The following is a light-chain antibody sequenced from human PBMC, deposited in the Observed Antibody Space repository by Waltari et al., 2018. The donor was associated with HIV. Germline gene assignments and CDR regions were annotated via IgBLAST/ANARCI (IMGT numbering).Light chain of an antibody. Sequence: QSALTQPRSVSGSPGQSATISCTGSSSDVGCYNYVSWYQQHPTKAPTLIMYDVSERPSGVPDRYSGSKSGNRASLTISGLQAEDEADYYCYSYAGSLLFGGGTKLTVL. V-gene: IGLV2-11*01. J-gene: IGLJ2*01. CDR1: SSDVGCYNY. CDR3: YSYAGSLL. CDR2: DVS.